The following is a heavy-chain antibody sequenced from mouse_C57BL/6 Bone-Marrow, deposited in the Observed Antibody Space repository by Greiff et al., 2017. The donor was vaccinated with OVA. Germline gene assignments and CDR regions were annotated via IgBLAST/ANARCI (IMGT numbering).Heavy chain of an antibody. CDR2: ILPGSGST. CDR3: ASYDGPYVGFAY. J-gene: IGHJ3*01. D-gene: IGHD2-3*01. V-gene: IGHV1-9*01. Sequence: VQLQESGAELMKPGASVKLSCKATGYTFTGYWIEWVKQRPGHGLEWIGEILPGSGSTNYNEKFKGKATFTADQSSNTAYMQLSSLTTEDSAIYYCASYDGPYVGFAYWGQGTLVTVSA. CDR1: GYTFTGYW.